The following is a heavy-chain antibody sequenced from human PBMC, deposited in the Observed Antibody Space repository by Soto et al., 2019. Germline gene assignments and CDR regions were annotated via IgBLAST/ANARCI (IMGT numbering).Heavy chain of an antibody. Sequence: GGSLRLSCAASGFTFSSYSMNWVRQAPGKGLEWVSYISSSSSTIYYADSVKGRFTISRDNAKNSLYLQMNSLRDEDTAVYYCARGEATFLEEYYYDSSGYYQHNWFDPWGQGTLVTVSS. CDR3: ARGEATFLEEYYYDSSGYYQHNWFDP. J-gene: IGHJ5*02. CDR1: GFTFSSYS. V-gene: IGHV3-48*02. D-gene: IGHD3-22*01. CDR2: ISSSSSTI.